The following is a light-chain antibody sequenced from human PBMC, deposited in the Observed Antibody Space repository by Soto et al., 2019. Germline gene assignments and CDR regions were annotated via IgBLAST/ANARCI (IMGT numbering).Light chain of an antibody. CDR1: SRDIGGYDF. V-gene: IGLV2-14*03. CDR2: DVS. Sequence: QAVVAQPASVSGSPGQSITISCAGSSRDIGGYDFVSWYQQHPGEVPKLIIFDVSDRPSGVSDRFSGSKSGDTASLTISGLQFEDEADYYCSSFSNSDTPYVFGTGTKLTVL. CDR3: SSFSNSDTPYV. J-gene: IGLJ1*01.